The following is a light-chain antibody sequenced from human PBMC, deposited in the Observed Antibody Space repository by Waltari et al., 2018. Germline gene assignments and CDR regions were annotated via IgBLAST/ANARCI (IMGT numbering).Light chain of an antibody. V-gene: IGKV2-28*01. J-gene: IGKJ1*01. CDR1: QRLFHNNGYNY. CDR3: MQALQTPWT. CDR2: LGS. Sequence: DIVLTQSPLSLPVTPGAPASISCRSSQRLFHNNGYNYLDWYVQKPGQSPQVLIYLGSYRASGVPDRFSGSGSGTDFTLKISRVEAEDVGVYYCMQALQTPWTFGQGTKVEIK.